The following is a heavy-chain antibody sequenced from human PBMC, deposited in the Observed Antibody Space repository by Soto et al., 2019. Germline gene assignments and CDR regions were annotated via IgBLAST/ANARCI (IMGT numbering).Heavy chain of an antibody. CDR3: ARVRYRYMITFGGPYFDY. Sequence: PSETLSLTCAVYGGSFSGYYWSWIRQPPGKGLEWIGEINHSGSTNYNPSLKSRVTISVDTSKNQFSLKLSSVTAADTAVYYCARVRYRYMITFGGPYFDYWGQGTLVTVSS. V-gene: IGHV4-34*01. CDR2: INHSGST. J-gene: IGHJ4*02. D-gene: IGHD3-16*01. CDR1: GGSFSGYY.